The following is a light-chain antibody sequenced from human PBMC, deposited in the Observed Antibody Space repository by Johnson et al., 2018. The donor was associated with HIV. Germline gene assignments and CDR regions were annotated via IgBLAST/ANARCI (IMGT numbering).Light chain of an antibody. CDR1: SSNIGNKY. CDR3: GTWDSSLSAAEV. V-gene: IGLV1-51*02. Sequence: QSVLTQPPSVSAAPGQKVTISCSGSSSNIGNKYVSWYQQLPGTAPKLLIYENNKRPSGIPDRFSGSKSGTSATLGITGLQTGDEADYYCGTWDSSLSAAEVFGTGTKVTVL. J-gene: IGLJ1*01. CDR2: ENN.